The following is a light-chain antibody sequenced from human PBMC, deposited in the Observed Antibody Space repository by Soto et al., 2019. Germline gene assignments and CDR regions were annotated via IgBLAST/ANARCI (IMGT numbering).Light chain of an antibody. CDR2: DAS. CDR1: QSVNSY. Sequence: EIVLTQSPATLSLSPGAGAPLSCRASQSVNSYLAWYQQTPGQAPRLLIYDASNRAAGIPARFSGSGSGTDFTLTISSLEPEDFAVYYCQQRSSWPPTFGGGTKVDIK. CDR3: QQRSSWPPT. J-gene: IGKJ4*01. V-gene: IGKV3-11*01.